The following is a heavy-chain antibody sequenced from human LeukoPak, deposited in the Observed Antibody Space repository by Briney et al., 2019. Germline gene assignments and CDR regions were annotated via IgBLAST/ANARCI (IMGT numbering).Heavy chain of an antibody. D-gene: IGHD4-11*01. V-gene: IGHV3-23*01. CDR2: ISGSGGST. Sequence: GGSLRLSCAASGFTFSSYAMSWVRQAPGKGLEWVSAISGSGGSTYSADSVKGRFTISRDNSKNTLYLQMNSLRVEDTAVYYCARPYYSNYYYYGMDVWGQGTTVTVSS. J-gene: IGHJ6*02. CDR1: GFTFSSYA. CDR3: ARPYYSNYYYYGMDV.